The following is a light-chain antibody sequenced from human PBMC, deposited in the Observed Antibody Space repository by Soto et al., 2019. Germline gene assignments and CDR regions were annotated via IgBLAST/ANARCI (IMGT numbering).Light chain of an antibody. Sequence: QSALTQPASVSGSPGQSITISCTGTSSDVGGYNYVSWYQQHPGKAHKLMIYEVSNRPSGVSNRFSGSKSGNTASLTISGLQAEHEADYYCSSYTSSSTLVVFGGGTKLTVL. CDR3: SSYTSSSTLVV. V-gene: IGLV2-14*01. CDR2: EVS. J-gene: IGLJ2*01. CDR1: SSDVGGYNY.